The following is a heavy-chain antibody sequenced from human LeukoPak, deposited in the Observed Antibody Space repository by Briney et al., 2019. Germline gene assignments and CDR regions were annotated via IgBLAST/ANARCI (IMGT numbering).Heavy chain of an antibody. CDR3: VKSGPDFGDLPSEYYFDF. D-gene: IGHD4-17*01. V-gene: IGHV3-33*06. CDR2: IWYDGSNQ. J-gene: IGHJ4*02. Sequence: GGSLRLSCAASGFTFSSYAMSWVRQAPGKGLEWVAVIWYDGSNQYYADSLRGRFTIPRDNSKNTLHLQMNSLRAEDTAAYYCVKSGPDFGDLPSEYYFDFWGQGTLVTVSS. CDR1: GFTFSSYA.